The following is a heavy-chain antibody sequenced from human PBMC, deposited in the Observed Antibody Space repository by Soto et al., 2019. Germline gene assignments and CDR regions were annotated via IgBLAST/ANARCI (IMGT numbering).Heavy chain of an antibody. CDR3: ARGGSSSFVAGNNFDY. D-gene: IGHD6-6*01. CDR2: INAGNGNT. Sequence: GASVKVSCKASGYTFTSYAMHWVRQAPGQRLEWMGWINAGNGNTKYSQKFQGRVTITRDTSASTAYMELSSLRSEDTAVYYCARGGSSSFVAGNNFDYWGQGTLVTVSS. V-gene: IGHV1-3*01. J-gene: IGHJ4*02. CDR1: GYTFTSYA.